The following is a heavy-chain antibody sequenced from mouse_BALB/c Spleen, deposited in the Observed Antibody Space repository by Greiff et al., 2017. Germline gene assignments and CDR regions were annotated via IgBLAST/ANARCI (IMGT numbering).Heavy chain of an antibody. D-gene: IGHD2-14*01. CDR1: GYTFTSYV. J-gene: IGHJ3*01. V-gene: IGHV1-14*01. Sequence: EVQLQQSGPELVKPGASVKMSCKASGYTFTSYVMHWVKQKPGQGLEWIGYINPYNDGTKYNEKFKGKATLTSDKSSSTAYMELSSLTSEDSAVYYCARRPYSSYRYDGAWFAYWGQGTLVTVSA. CDR3: ARRPYSSYRYDGAWFAY. CDR2: INPYNDGT.